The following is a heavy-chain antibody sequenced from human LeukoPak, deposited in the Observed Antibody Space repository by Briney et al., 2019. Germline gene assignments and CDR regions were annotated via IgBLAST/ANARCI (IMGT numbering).Heavy chain of an antibody. D-gene: IGHD3/OR15-3a*01. V-gene: IGHV1-8*02. CDR2: MNPETEIT. CDR1: GYTFTDYD. CDR3: ATSSGLTTHDAFDI. J-gene: IGHJ3*02. Sequence: ASVKVSCKVSGYTFTDYDLNWVRQASGQGLEWMGWMNPETEITEYAQKFQGRVTMIRDTSISTAYMELSGLTSEDTAVYFCATSSGLTTHDAFDIWGQGTKVTVSS.